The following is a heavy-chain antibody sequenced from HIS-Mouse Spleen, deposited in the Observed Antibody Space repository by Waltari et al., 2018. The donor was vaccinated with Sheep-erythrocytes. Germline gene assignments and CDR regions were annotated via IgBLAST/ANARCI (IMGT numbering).Heavy chain of an antibody. CDR1: GFTFSSYA. CDR2: SSGSGGST. D-gene: IGHD4-17*01. Sequence: EVQLLESGGGLVQPGGSLRLSCAASGFTFSSYAMSWVRQAPGKGLEWVSGSSGSGGSTYYADSVKGRFTISRDNSKNTLYLQMNSLRAEDTAVYYCAKQTLRRTYFDYWGQGTLVTVSS. J-gene: IGHJ4*02. V-gene: IGHV3-23*01. CDR3: AKQTLRRTYFDY.